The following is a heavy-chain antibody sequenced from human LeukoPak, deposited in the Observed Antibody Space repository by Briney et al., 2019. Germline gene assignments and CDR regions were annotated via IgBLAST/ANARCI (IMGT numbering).Heavy chain of an antibody. CDR1: VFDFSGFY. J-gene: IGHJ4*02. CDR3: IRHECSGGSCSYVDY. D-gene: IGHD2-15*01. V-gene: IGHV3-73*01. Sequence: GGSLRLSCAASVFDFSGFYMHGVRQASGRGLEWVGLIRSKPSSYTTVYAASVKGRFTISRDDSKNTAYLQMNSLKAEDTAVYYCIRHECSGGSCSYVDYWGQGTLVTVSS. CDR2: IRSKPSSYTT.